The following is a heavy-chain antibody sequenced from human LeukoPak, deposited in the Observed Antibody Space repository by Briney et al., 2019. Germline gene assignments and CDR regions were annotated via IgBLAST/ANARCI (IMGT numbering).Heavy chain of an antibody. CDR1: GGSISSSSYY. D-gene: IGHD5-18*01. V-gene: IGHV4-39*07. J-gene: IGHJ4*02. Sequence: PSETLSLTCTVSGGSISSSSYYWGWIRQPPGKGLEWIGSIYYSGSTYYNPSLKSRVTISVDTSKNQFSLKLSSVTAADTAVYYCARDYYSYGFDYWGQGTLVTVSS. CDR2: IYYSGST. CDR3: ARDYYSYGFDY.